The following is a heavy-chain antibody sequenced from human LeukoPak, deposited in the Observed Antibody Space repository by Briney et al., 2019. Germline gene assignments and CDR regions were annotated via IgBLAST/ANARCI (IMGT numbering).Heavy chain of an antibody. Sequence: PGGSLRLSCAASGFTFSSYWMSWVRQAPGKGLEWVANIKQDGSEKYYVDSVKGRFTISRDNAKNSLYLQMNSLRAEDTAVYYCARDDGGPSGLYYYYGMDVWGQGTTVTVSS. CDR3: ARDDGGPSGLYYYYGMDV. CDR1: GFTFSSYW. CDR2: IKQDGSEK. V-gene: IGHV3-7*01. J-gene: IGHJ6*02. D-gene: IGHD3-10*01.